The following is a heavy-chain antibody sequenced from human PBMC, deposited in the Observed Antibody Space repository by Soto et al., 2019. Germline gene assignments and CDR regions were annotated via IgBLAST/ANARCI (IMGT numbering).Heavy chain of an antibody. CDR3: ARGSYYSGWV. CDR1: GDSVSSTSTA. J-gene: IGHJ4*02. D-gene: IGHD6-19*01. Sequence: SQTLSLTCATSGDSVSSTSTAWSWIRQSPSRGLEWLGRTYYRSKWYSDYAVSVKSRITINPDTSKNQFSLQLKSVTPEDTAVYYCARGSYYSGWVWGQGTLVTV. CDR2: TYYRSKWYS. V-gene: IGHV6-1*01.